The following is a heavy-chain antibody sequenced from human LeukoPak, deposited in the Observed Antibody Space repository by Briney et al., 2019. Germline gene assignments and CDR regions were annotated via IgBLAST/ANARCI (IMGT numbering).Heavy chain of an antibody. CDR2: INSGGAT. J-gene: IGHJ4*02. CDR3: ARGIGVDY. CDR1: GFTVSSNY. Sequence: GGSLRLSCAASGFTVSSNYMAWVRQAPGKGLEWVSFINSGGATYYADSVKGRFTISRDNSKNTLYLQMNSLRVEDTAVYYCARGIGVDYWGQGTLVTVSP. D-gene: IGHD2/OR15-2a*01. V-gene: IGHV3-66*01.